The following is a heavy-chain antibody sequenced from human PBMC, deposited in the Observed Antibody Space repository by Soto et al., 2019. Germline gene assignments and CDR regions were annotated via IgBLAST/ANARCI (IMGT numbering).Heavy chain of an antibody. CDR1: GFTFSSYG. V-gene: IGHV3-33*01. CDR3: ARDKVAARARGMDV. Sequence: GGSLRLSCAASGFTFSSYGMHWVRQAPGKGLEWVAVIWYDGSNKYYADSVKGRFTISRDNSKNTLYLQMNSLRAEDTAVYYCARDKVAARARGMDVWGQGTTVTASS. CDR2: IWYDGSNK. J-gene: IGHJ6*02. D-gene: IGHD6-6*01.